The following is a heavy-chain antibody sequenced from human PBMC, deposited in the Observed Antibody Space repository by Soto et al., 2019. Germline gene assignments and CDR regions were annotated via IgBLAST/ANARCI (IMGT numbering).Heavy chain of an antibody. D-gene: IGHD3-16*01. CDR1: GGSISSSNYY. V-gene: IGHV4-39*01. Sequence: ETLSLTCTVSGGSISSSNYYWGWIRQPPGKGPEWIGSIYYSGSTAYNSSLKSRVTMSVDTSKNQLSLRLSSVTAADTAVYYCASPTLGAFDIWGQGTMVTVSS. CDR2: IYYSGST. J-gene: IGHJ3*02. CDR3: ASPTLGAFDI.